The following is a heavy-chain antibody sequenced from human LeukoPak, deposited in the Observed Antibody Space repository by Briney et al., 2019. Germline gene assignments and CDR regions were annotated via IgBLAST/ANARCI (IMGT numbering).Heavy chain of an antibody. CDR2: ISSSSSTI. D-gene: IGHD3-3*01. V-gene: IGHV3-48*01. CDR3: ARVGKTYYDFWSGYYTGGSPFDY. CDR1: GFTFDDYG. Sequence: GGSLRLSCAASGFTFDDYGMSWVRQAPGKGLEWVSYISSSSSTIYYADSVKGRFTISRDNAKNSLYLQMNSLRAEDTAVYYCARVGKTYYDFWSGYYTGGSPFDYWGQGTLVTVSS. J-gene: IGHJ4*02.